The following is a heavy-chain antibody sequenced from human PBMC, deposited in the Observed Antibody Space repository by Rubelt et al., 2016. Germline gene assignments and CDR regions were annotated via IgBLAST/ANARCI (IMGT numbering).Heavy chain of an antibody. J-gene: IGHJ4*02. D-gene: IGHD5-18*01. Sequence: EMQLVESGGGLVKPGGSLRLSCAASGFTFSSYAMSWVRQAPGKGLEWVSAISGSGGSTYYADSVKGRFTISRDNSTNTLYLQMNSLRAEDKAGYYCARGGTPEYTYGKYYFDSWGQGTLVTVSS. CDR3: ARGGTPEYTYGKYYFDS. V-gene: IGHV3-23*04. CDR2: ISGSGGST. CDR1: GFTFSSYA.